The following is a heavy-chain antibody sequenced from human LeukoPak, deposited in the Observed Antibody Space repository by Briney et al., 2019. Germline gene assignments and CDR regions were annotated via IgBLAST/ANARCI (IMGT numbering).Heavy chain of an antibody. J-gene: IGHJ6*03. CDR1: GGSISSYY. Sequence: PSETLSLTCTVSGGSISSYYWSWIRQPPGKGLEWMGYIYYSGSTNYNPSLKSRVTISVDTSKNQFSLKLSSVTAADTAVYYCARGIFGVVSYYYYYYMDVWGKGTTVTVSS. CDR3: ARGIFGVVSYYYYYYMDV. V-gene: IGHV4-59*01. D-gene: IGHD3-3*01. CDR2: IYYSGST.